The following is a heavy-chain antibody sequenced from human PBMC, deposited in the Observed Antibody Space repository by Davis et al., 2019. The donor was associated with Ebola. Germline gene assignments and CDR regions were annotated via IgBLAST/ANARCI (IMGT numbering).Heavy chain of an antibody. J-gene: IGHJ6*02. CDR3: ATSIGALGTKYCYYGMDV. V-gene: IGHV1-24*01. CDR1: GYTLTDLS. CDR2: FDPEDGET. D-gene: IGHD1-1*01. Sequence: ASVKVSCKVSGYTLTDLSMHWVRQAPGKGLEWMRSFDPEDGETIYAQKFQGRVTMTEDTSTDTAYMELSSLRSEDTAVYYCATSIGALGTKYCYYGMDVWGQGTTVTVSS.